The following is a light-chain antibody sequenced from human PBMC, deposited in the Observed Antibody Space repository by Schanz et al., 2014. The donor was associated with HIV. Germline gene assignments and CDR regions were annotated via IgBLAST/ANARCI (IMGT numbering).Light chain of an antibody. V-gene: IGKV3-20*01. CDR1: QSVSSD. CDR3: QQYGSSSPWT. J-gene: IGKJ1*01. CDR2: GAS. Sequence: EIVLTQSPGTLSLSPGERATLSCRARQSVSSDLAWYQQKPGQAPRLLISGASSRATGIPDRFSGSGSGTDFTLTISRLEPEDFAVYYCQQYGSSSPWTFGQGTKVEIK.